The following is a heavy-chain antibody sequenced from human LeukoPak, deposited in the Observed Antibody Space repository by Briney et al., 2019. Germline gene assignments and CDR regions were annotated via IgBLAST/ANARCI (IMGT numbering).Heavy chain of an antibody. V-gene: IGHV1-18*01. J-gene: IGHJ5*02. Sequence: EASVKVSCKASGYTFTSYGISWVRQAPGQGLEWMGWISAYNGNTNYAQRLQGRVTMTTDTSTSTAYMELRSLRSDDTAVYYCARRYGSGSYYTGNWFDPWGQGTLVTVSS. D-gene: IGHD3-10*01. CDR2: ISAYNGNT. CDR3: ARRYGSGSYYTGNWFDP. CDR1: GYTFTSYG.